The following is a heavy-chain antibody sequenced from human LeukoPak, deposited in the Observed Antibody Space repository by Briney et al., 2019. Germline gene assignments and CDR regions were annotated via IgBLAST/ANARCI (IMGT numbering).Heavy chain of an antibody. CDR3: ARVAISGYSSSWYDY. D-gene: IGHD6-13*01. CDR2: IYYSGST. CDR1: GGSFSGYY. V-gene: IGHV4-34*01. Sequence: SETLSLTCAVYGGSFSGYYWSWIRQPPGKGLEWIGSIYYSGSTYYNPSLKSRVTMSVDTSKNQFSLKLSSVTAADTAVYYCARVAISGYSSSWYDYWGQGTLVTVSS. J-gene: IGHJ4*02.